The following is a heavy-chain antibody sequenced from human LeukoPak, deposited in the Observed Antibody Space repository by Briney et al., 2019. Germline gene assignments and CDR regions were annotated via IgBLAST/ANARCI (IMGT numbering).Heavy chain of an antibody. CDR1: GGSFSGYY. D-gene: IGHD3-22*01. CDR3: ARGLRYNNYYDSRYDGMDV. V-gene: IGHV4-34*01. Sequence: PSETLSLTCAVYGGSFSGYYWSWIRQPPGKGLEWIGEINHSGSINYNPSLKSRVTISVDTSKNQFSLKLSSVTAADTAVYYCARGLRYNNYYDSRYDGMDVWGQGTTVTVSS. CDR2: INHSGSI. J-gene: IGHJ6*02.